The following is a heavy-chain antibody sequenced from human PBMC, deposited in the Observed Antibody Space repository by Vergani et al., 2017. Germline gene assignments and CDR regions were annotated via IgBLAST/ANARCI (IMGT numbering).Heavy chain of an antibody. J-gene: IGHJ4*02. CDR1: GGSISSSSYY. CDR3: ARGGRSSSLGDY. Sequence: QLQLQESGPGLVKPSETLSLTCTVSGGSISSSSYYWGWIRQPPGKGLEWIGSIYYSGSTYYNPSLKSRVTISVDTSKNQFSLKLSSVTAADTAVYYCARGGRSSSLGDYWGQGTLVTVSS. V-gene: IGHV4-39*07. CDR2: IYYSGST. D-gene: IGHD6-6*01.